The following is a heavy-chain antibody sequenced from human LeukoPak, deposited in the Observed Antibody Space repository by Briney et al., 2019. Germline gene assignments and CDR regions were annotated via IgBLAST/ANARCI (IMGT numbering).Heavy chain of an antibody. CDR2: IDYRGST. D-gene: IGHD3-3*01. J-gene: IGHJ6*03. Sequence: SETLSLTCTVSGGPISSSSYCWGWVRQAPGKGLEWIGTIDYRGSTYYNPSLKSRGTISVDTSKKQFSLKPSSVTAADTAVYYCARGHDFWSANYYMDVWGKGTTVTVSS. CDR1: GGPISSSSYC. V-gene: IGHV4-39*07. CDR3: ARGHDFWSANYYMDV.